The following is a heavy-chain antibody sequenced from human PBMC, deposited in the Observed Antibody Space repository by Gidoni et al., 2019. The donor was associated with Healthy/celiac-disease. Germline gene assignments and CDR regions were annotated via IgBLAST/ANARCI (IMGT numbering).Heavy chain of an antibody. V-gene: IGHV4-39*01. CDR2: IYYSGST. CDR3: ARLGRFPVRY. CDR1: GGSISSSSYY. Sequence: QLQLQESGPGLSKPSETLSLTCTVSGGSISSSSYYCGWVRQPPGKGMEWIGSIYYSGSTCYNPSLKNRVTISVDTSKNQFSLKLSSVTAADTAVYYCARLGRFPVRYWGQGTLVTVSS. J-gene: IGHJ4*02. D-gene: IGHD3-3*01.